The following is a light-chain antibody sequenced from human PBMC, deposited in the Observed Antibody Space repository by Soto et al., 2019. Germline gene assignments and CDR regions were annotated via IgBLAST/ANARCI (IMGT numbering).Light chain of an antibody. J-gene: IGKJ5*01. V-gene: IGKV3D-15*01. CDR2: GAS. CDR1: QSVSSN. CDR3: QQYNDWPRT. Sequence: EIVIAQSPATPSVSPGERATLSCRASQSVSSNLAWYQQKPGQAPRLLIYGASSRATGIPDRFSGSGSGTECTLTISKLQSEDFAVYYCQQYNDWPRTFGQGTRLEIK.